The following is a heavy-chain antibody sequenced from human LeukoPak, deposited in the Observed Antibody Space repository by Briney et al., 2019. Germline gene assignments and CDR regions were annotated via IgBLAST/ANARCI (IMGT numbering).Heavy chain of an antibody. CDR2: INPNSGGT. CDR1: GYTFTGYY. CDR3: ARDFGIAARYYYYGMDV. J-gene: IGHJ6*02. D-gene: IGHD6-6*01. Sequence: ASVKVSCKASGYTFTGYYMHWVRQAPGQGLEWMGWINPNSGGTNYAQKFQGRVTTTRDTSISTAYMELSRLRSDDTAVYYCARDFGIAARYYYYGMDVWGQGTTVTVSS. V-gene: IGHV1-2*02.